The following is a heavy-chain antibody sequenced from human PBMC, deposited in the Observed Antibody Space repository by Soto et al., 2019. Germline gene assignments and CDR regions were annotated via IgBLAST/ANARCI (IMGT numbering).Heavy chain of an antibody. V-gene: IGHV4-30-2*01. Sequence: QLQLQESGSGLVKPSQTLSLTCAVSGGSISSGGYSWSWIRQPPGKGLEWIGYIYHSGSTYYNPSLKSRVTISVDRSKNQFSLKLSSVTAADTAVYYCARGYSGYGIIDYWGQGTLVTVSS. J-gene: IGHJ4*02. CDR3: ARGYSGYGIIDY. CDR2: IYHSGST. CDR1: GGSISSGGYS. D-gene: IGHD5-12*01.